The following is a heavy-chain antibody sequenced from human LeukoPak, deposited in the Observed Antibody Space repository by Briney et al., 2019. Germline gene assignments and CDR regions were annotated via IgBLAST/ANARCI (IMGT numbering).Heavy chain of an antibody. CDR3: ASLRYSSSWFFGY. V-gene: IGHV4-59*05. D-gene: IGHD6-13*01. Sequence: PSETLSLTCTVSDGSISSYYWSWIRQPPGKGLEWIGSIYYSGTTYYNPSLKSRVAISVDTSKNQFSLKLSSVTAADTAVYYCASLRYSSSWFFGYWGQGTLVTVSS. CDR1: DGSISSYY. CDR2: IYYSGTT. J-gene: IGHJ4*02.